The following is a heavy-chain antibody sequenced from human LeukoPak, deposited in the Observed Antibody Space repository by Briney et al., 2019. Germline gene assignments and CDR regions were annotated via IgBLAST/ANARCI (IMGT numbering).Heavy chain of an antibody. V-gene: IGHV1-2*06. CDR2: INPNSGGT. CDR1: GYTFTGYY. Sequence: ASVKVSCKASGYTFTGYYMHWVRQAPGQGLEWMGRINPNSGGTNYAQKFQGRVTMARDTSISTAYMELSRLRSDDTAVYYCARAADTAMVTGIDYWGQGTLVTVSS. J-gene: IGHJ4*02. CDR3: ARAADTAMVTGIDY. D-gene: IGHD5-18*01.